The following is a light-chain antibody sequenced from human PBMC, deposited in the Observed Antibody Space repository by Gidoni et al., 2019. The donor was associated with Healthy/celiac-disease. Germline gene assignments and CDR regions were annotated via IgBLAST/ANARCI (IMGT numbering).Light chain of an antibody. CDR3: QQLNSYPLT. CDR2: AAS. Sequence: DIQLTQSPSFLSASVGDRVTITCRASQGISSYLAWYQPKPGKAPKLLIYAASTLQSGVPSRFSGSGSGTEFTLTIISLQPEDFATYYCQQLNSYPLTFGGXTKVEIK. V-gene: IGKV1-9*01. J-gene: IGKJ4*01. CDR1: QGISSY.